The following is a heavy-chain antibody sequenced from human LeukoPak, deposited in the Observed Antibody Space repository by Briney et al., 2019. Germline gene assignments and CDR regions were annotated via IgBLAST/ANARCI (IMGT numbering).Heavy chain of an antibody. CDR2: IYYSGST. CDR1: GGSISSSTYY. J-gene: IGHJ3*02. Sequence: PSETLSLTCTVSGGSISSSTYYWGWIRQPPGKGLERIGSIYYSGSTYYNPSLKSRVTISVDTSKNQFSLKLSSVTAADTAVYYCARRNVLLWFGESQGAFDIWGQGTMVTVSS. CDR3: ARRNVLLWFGESQGAFDI. D-gene: IGHD3-10*01. V-gene: IGHV4-39*01.